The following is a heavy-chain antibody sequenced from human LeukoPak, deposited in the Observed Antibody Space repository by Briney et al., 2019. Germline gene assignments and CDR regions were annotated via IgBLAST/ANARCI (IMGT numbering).Heavy chain of an antibody. J-gene: IGHJ4*02. D-gene: IGHD1-26*01. V-gene: IGHV4-59*08. Sequence: PSETLSLTCTVSGGSISSYYWSWIRQPPGKGLEWIGYIYYSGSTNYNPSLKSRVTISVDTSKNQFSLKLSSVTAADTAVYYCARTSLGAKVSAFDYWGQGTLVTVSS. CDR3: ARTSLGAKVSAFDY. CDR1: GGSISSYY. CDR2: IYYSGST.